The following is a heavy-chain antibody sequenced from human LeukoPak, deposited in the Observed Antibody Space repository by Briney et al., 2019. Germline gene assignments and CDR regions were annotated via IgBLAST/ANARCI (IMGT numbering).Heavy chain of an antibody. CDR3: ARGRYCSSTSCYSLDY. CDR2: ISTYNGNT. D-gene: IGHD2-2*02. Sequence: ASVKVSCKASGYTFATYGFSWVRQAPGQGLEWMAWISTYNGNTNYAQKLQGRVTMTTDTSTSTAYMELRSLRSDDTAVYYCARGRYCSSTSCYSLDYWGQGTLVTVSS. CDR1: GYTFATYG. V-gene: IGHV1-18*01. J-gene: IGHJ4*02.